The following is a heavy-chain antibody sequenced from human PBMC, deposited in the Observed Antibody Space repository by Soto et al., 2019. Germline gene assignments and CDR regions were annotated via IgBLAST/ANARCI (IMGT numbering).Heavy chain of an antibody. J-gene: IGHJ4*01. CDR3: VRKNPGTRPFDY. CDR2: IGTDSNT. V-gene: IGHV3-23*01. Sequence: VGSLRLSGAASGFTFDTYAMNWVRQAPGKGLAWVSAIGTDSNTYYADSVKGRFTISRDNSRTTLYLQMNSLRAEDTALYYCVRKNPGTRPFDYWGQGTLVTVS. CDR1: GFTFDTYA.